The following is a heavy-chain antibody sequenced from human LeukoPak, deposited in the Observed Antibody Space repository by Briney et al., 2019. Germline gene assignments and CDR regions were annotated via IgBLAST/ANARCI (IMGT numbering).Heavy chain of an antibody. D-gene: IGHD6-6*01. CDR1: GGSISSYY. V-gene: IGHV4-59*12. CDR3: ARAPRQRTFDY. CDR2: ISDIGSI. J-gene: IGHJ4*02. Sequence: SETLSLTCTVSGGSISSYYWSWIRQPPGKGLEWIAYISDIGSINYNPSLKSRVTMSVDTSKNQFSLKLSSVTAADTAVYYCARAPRQRTFDYWGQGTLVTVSS.